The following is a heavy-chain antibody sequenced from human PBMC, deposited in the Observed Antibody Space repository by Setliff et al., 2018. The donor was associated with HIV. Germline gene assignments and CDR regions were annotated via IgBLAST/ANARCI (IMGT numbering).Heavy chain of an antibody. D-gene: IGHD1-26*01. CDR3: ARGRHSGTYEAFDI. J-gene: IGHJ3*02. V-gene: IGHV1-2*02. CDR1: GYTFTGYY. Sequence: ASVKVSCKASGYTFTGYYMHWVRQAPGQGLEWMGWINPNSGGTNYAQKFRGRVTMTRDTSISTAYMELNSLTSDDTAVYYCARGRHSGTYEAFDIWGPGTMVTVSS. CDR2: INPNSGGT.